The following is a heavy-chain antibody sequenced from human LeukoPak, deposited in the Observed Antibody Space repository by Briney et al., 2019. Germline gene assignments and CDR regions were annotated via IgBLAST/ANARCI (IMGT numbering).Heavy chain of an antibody. Sequence: GASVKVSCKASGYTFTSYGISWVRQAPGQGLEWMGWISAYNGNTNYAQKLQGRVTMTTDTSTNTAYMELRSLRSDDTAVYYCARARPGIPLYYYYMDVWGKGTTVTVSS. CDR1: GYTFTSYG. CDR3: ARARPGIPLYYYYMDV. D-gene: IGHD6-13*01. CDR2: ISAYNGNT. V-gene: IGHV1-18*01. J-gene: IGHJ6*03.